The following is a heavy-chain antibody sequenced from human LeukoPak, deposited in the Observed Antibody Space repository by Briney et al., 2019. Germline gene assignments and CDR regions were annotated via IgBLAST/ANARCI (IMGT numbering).Heavy chain of an antibody. CDR1: GFTFSSYS. CDR2: ISSSGTYM. J-gene: IGHJ4*02. CDR3: ARDRADYCSSASCPQDY. Sequence: GGSLRLSCAASGFTFSSYSMNWVRQAPGKGLERVSSISSSGTYMYYADSVKGRSTISRDNAKNSLYLQMNSLSAEDTAVYYCARDRADYCSSASCPQDYWGQGTLVTVSS. V-gene: IGHV3-21*01. D-gene: IGHD2-2*01.